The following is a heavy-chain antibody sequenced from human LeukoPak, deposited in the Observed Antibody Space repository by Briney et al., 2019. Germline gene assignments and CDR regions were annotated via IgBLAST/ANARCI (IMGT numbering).Heavy chain of an antibody. J-gene: IGHJ2*01. Sequence: PGGSLRLSCAASGFTFSSYAMNWVRQAPGKGLEWVSTISAGGAGTYYADSVKGRFTISRDNSKNTLYVQMDSLRAEDTAVYYCAREPGGIIVAPWYFDLWGRGTLVTVSS. CDR3: AREPGGIIVAPWYFDL. CDR2: ISAGGAGT. V-gene: IGHV3-23*01. CDR1: GFTFSSYA. D-gene: IGHD2-2*01.